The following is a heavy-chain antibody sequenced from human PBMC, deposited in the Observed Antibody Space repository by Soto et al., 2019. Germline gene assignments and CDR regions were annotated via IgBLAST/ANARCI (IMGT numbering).Heavy chain of an antibody. Sequence: QVQLVQSGAEVKKPGASVKVSCKASGYTFTSYDISWVRQAPGQGLEWMGGIIPIFGTANYAQKFQGRVTITADESTSTAYMELSSLRSEDTAVYYCARDSRGTNLFDYWGQGTLVTVSS. D-gene: IGHD2-2*01. CDR2: IIPIFGTA. V-gene: IGHV1-69*01. CDR3: ARDSRGTNLFDY. J-gene: IGHJ4*02. CDR1: GYTFTSYD.